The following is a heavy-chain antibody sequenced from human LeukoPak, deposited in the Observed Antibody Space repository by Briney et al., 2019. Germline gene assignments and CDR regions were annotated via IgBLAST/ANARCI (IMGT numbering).Heavy chain of an antibody. Sequence: GGSLRLSCAASGFTFSSYSMNWVRQAPGKGLEWVSSTSGGSTYIYYTDSVEGRFTISRDNAKNSLYLQMNSLRAEDTAVYYCASGSFGKFDYWGQGTLVTVSS. CDR2: TSGGSTYI. J-gene: IGHJ4*02. CDR3: ASGSFGKFDY. CDR1: GFTFSSYS. V-gene: IGHV3-21*01. D-gene: IGHD2-15*01.